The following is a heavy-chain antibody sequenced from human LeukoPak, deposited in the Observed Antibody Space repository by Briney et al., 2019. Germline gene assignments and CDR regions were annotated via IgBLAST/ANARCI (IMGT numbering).Heavy chain of an antibody. CDR2: ISYDGSNK. V-gene: IGHV3-30-3*01. CDR1: GFTFSSYA. CDR3: ARVGGYYDSSGYYWAPRYGMDV. J-gene: IGHJ6*02. D-gene: IGHD3-22*01. Sequence: GGSLRLSCAASGFTFSSYAMHWVRQAPGKGLEGVAGISYDGSNKYYADSVKGRFTISRDNSKNTLYLQMNSLRAEDTAVYYCARVGGYYDSSGYYWAPRYGMDVWGQGTTVTVSS.